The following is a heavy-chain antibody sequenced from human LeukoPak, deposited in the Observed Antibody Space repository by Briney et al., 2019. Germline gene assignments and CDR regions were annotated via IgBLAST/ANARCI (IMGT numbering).Heavy chain of an antibody. CDR3: ARRIGAAAPRDYYYYMDV. D-gene: IGHD6-13*01. CDR2: IHTTGST. V-gene: IGHV4-4*07. CDR1: GGSISSYY. Sequence: SETLSLTCTVSGGSISSYYWSWIRQPAGKGLEWIGRIHTTGSTNYNPSLKSRVSMSVDTSKNQFSLKLSSVTAADTAVYYCARRIGAAAPRDYYYYMDVWGKGTTVTISS. J-gene: IGHJ6*03.